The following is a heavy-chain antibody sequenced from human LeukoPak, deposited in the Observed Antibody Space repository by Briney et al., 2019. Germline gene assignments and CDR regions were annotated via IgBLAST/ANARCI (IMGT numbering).Heavy chain of an antibody. CDR3: ARETSQKGAHYMDV. Sequence: GSLRLSCTASGFTLSSYEVSWIRQPPGKGLEWIGYIYYSGSTNYNPSLKSRVTISVDTSKNQFSLKLSSVTAADTAVYYCARETSQKGAHYMDVWGKGTTVTISS. CDR1: GFTLSSYE. CDR2: IYYSGST. J-gene: IGHJ6*03. V-gene: IGHV4-59*01. D-gene: IGHD3-16*01.